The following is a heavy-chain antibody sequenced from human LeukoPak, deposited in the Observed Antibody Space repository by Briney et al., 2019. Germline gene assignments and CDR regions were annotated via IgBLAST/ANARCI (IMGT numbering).Heavy chain of an antibody. CDR1: GGSISSGDYY. J-gene: IGHJ4*02. Sequence: PSQTLSLTCTVSGGSISSGDYYWSWIRQPPGKGLEWIGYIYYSGSTNYNPSLKSRVTISVDTSKNQFSLKLSSVTAADTAVYYCARAKYSGSYSYYFDYWGQGTLVTVSS. CDR3: ARAKYSGSYSYYFDY. V-gene: IGHV4-30-4*08. D-gene: IGHD1-26*01. CDR2: IYYSGST.